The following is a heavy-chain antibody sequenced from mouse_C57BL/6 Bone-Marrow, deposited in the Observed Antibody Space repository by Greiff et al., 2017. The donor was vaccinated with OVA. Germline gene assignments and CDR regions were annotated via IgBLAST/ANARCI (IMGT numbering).Heavy chain of an antibody. V-gene: IGHV1-82*01. J-gene: IGHJ1*03. D-gene: IGHD1-1*01. CDR2: IYPGDGDT. Sequence: LQESGPELVKPGASVKISCKASGYAFSSSWMNWVKQRPGKGLEWIGRIYPGDGDTNYNGKFKGKATLTADKSSSTAYMQLSSLTSEDSAVYFCARSETTVVATDWYFDVWGTGTTVTVSS. CDR3: ARSETTVVATDWYFDV. CDR1: GYAFSSSW.